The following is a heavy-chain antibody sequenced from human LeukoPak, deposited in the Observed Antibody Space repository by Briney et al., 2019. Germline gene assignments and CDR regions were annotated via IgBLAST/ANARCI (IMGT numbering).Heavy chain of an antibody. CDR1: GYTFTSYY. J-gene: IGHJ4*02. V-gene: IGHV1-8*02. CDR3: ARESGSFDY. CDR2: MNPNSGNT. Sequence: ASVKVSCKASGYTFTSYYMHWVRQATGQGLEWMGWMNPNSGNTGYAQKFQGRVTMTRNTSISTAYMELSSLRSEDTAVYYCARESGSFDYWGQGTLVTVSS. D-gene: IGHD7-27*01.